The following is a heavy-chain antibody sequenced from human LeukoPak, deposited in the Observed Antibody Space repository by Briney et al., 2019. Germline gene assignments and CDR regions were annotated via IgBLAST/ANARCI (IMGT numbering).Heavy chain of an antibody. CDR3: AKGTSEIAARPWFDP. CDR1: GFTFSNYA. Sequence: GASLRLSCAASGFTFSNYAMSWVRQAPGKGLEWVSGISGSGGSTYYADSVKGRFTISRDNSKNTLYLQMNSLRAEDTAVYYCAKGTSEIAARPWFDPWGQGTLVIVSS. CDR2: ISGSGGST. D-gene: IGHD6-6*01. J-gene: IGHJ5*02. V-gene: IGHV3-23*01.